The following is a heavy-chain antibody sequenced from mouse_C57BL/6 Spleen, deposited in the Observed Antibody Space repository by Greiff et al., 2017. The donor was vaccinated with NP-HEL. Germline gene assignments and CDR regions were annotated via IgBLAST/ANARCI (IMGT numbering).Heavy chain of an antibody. CDR1: GYAFSSSW. J-gene: IGHJ1*03. V-gene: IGHV1-82*01. D-gene: IGHD4-1*01. CDR3: ARNRANWDWYFDV. CDR2: IYPGDGDT. Sequence: VQLQQSGPELVKPGASVKISCKASGYAFSSSWMNWVKQRPGKGLEWIGRIYPGDGDTNYNGKFKGKATLTADKSSSTAYMQLSSLTSEDSAVYFCARNRANWDWYFDVWGTGTTVTVSS.